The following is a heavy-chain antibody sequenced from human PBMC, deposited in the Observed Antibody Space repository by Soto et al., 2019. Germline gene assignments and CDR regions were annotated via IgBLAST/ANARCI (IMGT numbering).Heavy chain of an antibody. CDR1: GYTFTSYG. CDR2: ISAYNGNT. CDR3: ARDPRIVVVVAEGDAFDI. J-gene: IGHJ3*02. V-gene: IGHV1-18*01. D-gene: IGHD2-15*01. Sequence: QVQLVQSGAEVKKPGASVKVSCKASGYTFTSYGISWVRQAPGQGLEWMGWISAYNGNTNYAQKLQGRVTMTTDTCTSTAYMELRSLRSDDTAVYYCARDPRIVVVVAEGDAFDIWGQGTMVTVSS.